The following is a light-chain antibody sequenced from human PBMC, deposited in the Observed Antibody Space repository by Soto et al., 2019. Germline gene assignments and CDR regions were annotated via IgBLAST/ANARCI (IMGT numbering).Light chain of an antibody. CDR2: GGS. J-gene: IGKJ1*01. Sequence: TETPCTLSWSQVEIVTLSCRASQSLTRNLAWYQHKPGQSPRLLIYGGSARATGIPARFSGGGSGAEYTLTIRSLQSEDSAVYYCQQYDKWPRTFGQGTKVDIK. V-gene: IGKV3-15*01. CDR3: QQYDKWPRT. CDR1: QSLTRN.